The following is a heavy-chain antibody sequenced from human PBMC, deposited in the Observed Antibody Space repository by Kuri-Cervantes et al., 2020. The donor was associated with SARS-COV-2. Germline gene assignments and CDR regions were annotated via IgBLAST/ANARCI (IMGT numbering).Heavy chain of an antibody. Sequence: ASVKVSCKASGYTFTSYGISWVRQAPGQGLEWMGWISAYNGNTNYAQKLQGRVTMTTDTSTSTAYMELRSLRSDDTAVYYCARLPFNYDILTGYYYYYGMDVWGQGTTVTASS. CDR3: ARLPFNYDILTGYYYYYGMDV. D-gene: IGHD3-9*01. CDR2: ISAYNGNT. J-gene: IGHJ6*02. V-gene: IGHV1-18*04. CDR1: GYTFTSYG.